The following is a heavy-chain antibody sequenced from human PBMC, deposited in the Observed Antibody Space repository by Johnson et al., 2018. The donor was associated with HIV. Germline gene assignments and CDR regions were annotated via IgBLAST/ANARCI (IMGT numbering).Heavy chain of an antibody. J-gene: IGHJ3*02. CDR3: ARGLRSGIVVVYDAFDI. CDR1: GFTVSSNY. D-gene: IGHD3-22*01. CDR2: IYSGGST. Sequence: VRLVESGGGLIQPGGSLRLSCAASGFTVSSNYMSWVRQAPGKGLEWVSVIYSGGSTYYADSVKGRFTISRDNSKNTLYLQMNSLRAEDTAVYYCARGLRSGIVVVYDAFDIWGQGTMVTVSS. V-gene: IGHV3-53*01.